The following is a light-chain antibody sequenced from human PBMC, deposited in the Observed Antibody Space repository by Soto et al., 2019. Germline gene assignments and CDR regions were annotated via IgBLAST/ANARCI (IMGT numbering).Light chain of an antibody. CDR3: QQSGGSPIT. J-gene: IGKJ2*01. V-gene: IGKV3-20*01. CDR2: GAS. Sequence: EIVLTQSPGTLSLSPGERATLSCRASQSISSTYLAWYQQKPGQAPRLLIYGASSRATGTPDRFSGSGSGTDFTLTISRLEPADFAVYYCQQSGGSPITFGQGTKLETK. CDR1: QSISSTY.